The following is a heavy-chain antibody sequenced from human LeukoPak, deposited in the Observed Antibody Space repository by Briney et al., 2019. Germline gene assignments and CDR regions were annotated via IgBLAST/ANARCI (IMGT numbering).Heavy chain of an antibody. CDR1: GGSFSGYY. D-gene: IGHD1-1*01. J-gene: IGHJ4*02. Sequence: PSETLSLTCAVYGGSFSGYYWSWIRQPPGKGLEWIGEINHSGSTNYNPSLKSRVTISVDTSKNQFSLKLSSVTAADTAVYYCARTGYPLDYWGQGTLVTVSS. V-gene: IGHV4-34*01. CDR2: INHSGST. CDR3: ARTGYPLDY.